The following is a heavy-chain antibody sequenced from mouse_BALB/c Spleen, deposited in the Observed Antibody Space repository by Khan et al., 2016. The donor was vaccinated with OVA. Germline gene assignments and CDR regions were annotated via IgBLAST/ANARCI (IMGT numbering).Heavy chain of an antibody. Sequence: QVQLKESGPGLVAPSQSLSLTCTISGFSLTNYGVHWVRQPPGKGLEWLVVIWSDGSTTYNSALKSRLTISKDNSKSQVFLKMNSLQTDDTAVYFCARQPYYHYNIMDYWGQGTSVTVSS. CDR3: ARQPYYHYNIMDY. D-gene: IGHD2-10*01. J-gene: IGHJ4*01. CDR2: IWSDGST. V-gene: IGHV2-6-1*01. CDR1: GFSLTNYG.